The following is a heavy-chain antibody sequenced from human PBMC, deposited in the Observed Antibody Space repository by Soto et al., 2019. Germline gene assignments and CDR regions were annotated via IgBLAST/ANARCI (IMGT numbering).Heavy chain of an antibody. V-gene: IGHV4-31*03. CDR3: ARYCSGGSCKGGGNWFDP. CDR2: IYYSGST. J-gene: IGHJ5*02. CDR1: GGSISSGGYY. D-gene: IGHD2-15*01. Sequence: SETLSLTCTVSGGSISSGGYYWSWIRQHPGKGLEWIGYIYYSGSTYYNPSLKSRVTISVDTSKNQFSLKLSSVTAADTAVYYCARYCSGGSCKGGGNWFDPWGQGTLVTVSS.